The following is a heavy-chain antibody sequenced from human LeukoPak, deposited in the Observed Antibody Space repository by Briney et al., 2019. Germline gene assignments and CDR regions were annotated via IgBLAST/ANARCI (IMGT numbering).Heavy chain of an antibody. CDR1: GFTVSSNY. Sequence: PGGSLRLSCAASGFTVSSNYMSWVRQAPGKGLEWVSVIFSNGNTYYADSVKGRFTISRDNSKNTLYLQMNSLRAEDTAVYYCARIFGSSWYRYFDYWGQGTLVTVSS. V-gene: IGHV3-53*01. CDR2: IFSNGNT. D-gene: IGHD6-13*01. J-gene: IGHJ4*02. CDR3: ARIFGSSWYRYFDY.